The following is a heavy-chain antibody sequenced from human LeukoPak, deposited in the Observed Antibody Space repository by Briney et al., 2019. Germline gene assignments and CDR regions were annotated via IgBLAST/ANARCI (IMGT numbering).Heavy chain of an antibody. CDR2: ISAYNGNT. J-gene: IGHJ6*02. CDR3: ATSGIGPAAGYYYYGMDV. D-gene: IGHD2-2*01. CDR1: GYTFTSYY. V-gene: IGHV1-18*04. Sequence: ASVKVSCKASGYTFTSYYMHWVRQAPGQGLEWMGWISAYNGNTNYAQKLQGRVTMTTDTSTSTAYMELRSLRSDDTAVYYCATSGIGPAAGYYYYGMDVWGQGTTVTVSS.